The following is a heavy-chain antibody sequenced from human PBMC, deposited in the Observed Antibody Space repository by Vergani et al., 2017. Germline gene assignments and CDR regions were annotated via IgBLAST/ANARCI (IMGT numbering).Heavy chain of an antibody. V-gene: IGHV3-23*01. J-gene: IGHJ6*02. D-gene: IGHD2-2*01. CDR2: ISDGGGST. CDR3: SRYCTSTSCYVGGLGHYFGMDV. Sequence: EVHLLESGGGLVQPGGSLRLSCAGSEFTFSHCAMSWVRPAPEEGLEWVSVISDGGGSTYYADSVKGRFTISRYNSRNMLYLYMDSLTVEDTAVYYCSRYCTSTSCYVGGLGHYFGMDVWGQGTTVTVSS. CDR1: EFTFSHCA.